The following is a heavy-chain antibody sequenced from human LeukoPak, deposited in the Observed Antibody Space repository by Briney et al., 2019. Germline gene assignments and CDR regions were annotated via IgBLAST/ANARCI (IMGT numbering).Heavy chain of an antibody. J-gene: IGHJ6*02. Sequence: GGSLRLSCAASGFTFSSYGMHWVRQAPGKGLEWVAVISYDGSNKYYADSVKGRFTISRDNSKNTLYLQMNSLRAEDTAVYYCARGPPPEAGNYYYYGMDVWGQGTTVTVSS. CDR3: ARGPPPEAGNYYYYGMDV. CDR1: GFTFSSYG. D-gene: IGHD1-14*01. CDR2: ISYDGSNK. V-gene: IGHV3-30*03.